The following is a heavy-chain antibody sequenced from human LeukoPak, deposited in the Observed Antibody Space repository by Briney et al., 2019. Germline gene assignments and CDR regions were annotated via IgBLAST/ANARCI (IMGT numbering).Heavy chain of an antibody. CDR2: IHERGST. CDR1: GHSFSSDSF. Sequence: SETLSLTCGVSGHSFSSDSFWGWIRQPPGQGLEWIGSIHERGSTFYNPSLKSRVTISIDTSKSQFSLNVNSVTAADTAVYYCARASRPSNSWFDPWGQGTVVTVSS. J-gene: IGHJ5*02. D-gene: IGHD6-6*01. CDR3: ARASRPSNSWFDP. V-gene: IGHV4-38-2*01.